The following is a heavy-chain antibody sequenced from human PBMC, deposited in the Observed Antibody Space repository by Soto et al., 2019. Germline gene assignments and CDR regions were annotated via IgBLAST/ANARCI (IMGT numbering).Heavy chain of an antibody. V-gene: IGHV6-1*01. Sequence: SQTLSLTCAISGDSVSSNSAAWNWIRQSPSRGLEWLGRTYYWSKWYNDYRVSVKSRMTINADTSKNQVSLQLKSVTPEDTAVYYCAENWAVGGSKAGIDGWGQGTTVTVAS. D-gene: IGHD1-26*01. CDR2: TYYWSKWYN. J-gene: IGHJ6*02. CDR1: GDSVSSNSAA. CDR3: AENWAVGGSKAGIDG.